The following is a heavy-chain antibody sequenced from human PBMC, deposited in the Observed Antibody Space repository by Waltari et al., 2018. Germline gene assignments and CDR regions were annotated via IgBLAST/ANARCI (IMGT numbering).Heavy chain of an antibody. CDR3: AKTPELLNVGWYMDV. D-gene: IGHD1-26*01. Sequence: QVQLVESGGGVVQPGGSLRLSCAASGFTFSSYGMHWVRQAPGKGLEGVAFIRYDGSNKYYADSVKGRFTISRDNSKNTLYLQMNSLRAEDTAVYYCAKTPELLNVGWYMDVWGKGTTVTVSS. V-gene: IGHV3-30*02. J-gene: IGHJ6*03. CDR2: IRYDGSNK. CDR1: GFTFSSYG.